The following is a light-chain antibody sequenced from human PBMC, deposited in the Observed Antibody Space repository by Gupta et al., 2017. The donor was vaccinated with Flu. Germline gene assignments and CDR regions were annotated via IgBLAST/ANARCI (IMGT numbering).Light chain of an antibody. CDR2: DNN. J-gene: IGLJ1*01. CDR1: RSNIGSNT. V-gene: IGLV1-44*01. Sequence: QSALTQPPSASGAPGQRVTISCSGSRSNIGSNTVNWYQQLPGTAPKFFIYDNNQRPSGVPDRFSGSKSGTSASLAISGLQSEDEADYYCAAWDDSLSTYVFGTGTKVTVL. CDR3: AAWDDSLSTYV.